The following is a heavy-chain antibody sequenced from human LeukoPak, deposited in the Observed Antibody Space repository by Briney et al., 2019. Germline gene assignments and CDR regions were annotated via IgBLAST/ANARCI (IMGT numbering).Heavy chain of an antibody. CDR1: GFTFSSYG. CDR2: ISYDGSNK. J-gene: IGHJ4*02. D-gene: IGHD2-2*01. V-gene: IGHV3-30*03. Sequence: GGSLRLSCVASGFTFSSYGMHWVRQAPGKGLEWVAVISYDGSNKYYADSVKGRFTISRDNSKNTLYLQMNSLRAEDTAVYYCARDPLYCSSTSCYGSHFDYWGQGTLVTVSS. CDR3: ARDPLYCSSTSCYGSHFDY.